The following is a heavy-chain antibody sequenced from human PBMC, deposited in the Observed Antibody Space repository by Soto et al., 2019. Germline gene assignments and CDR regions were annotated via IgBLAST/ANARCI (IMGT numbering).Heavy chain of an antibody. Sequence: WSLSLSCAASGFTFSTYNMNWVRQAPGKGLEWVSSITGSSSNIYYADSVKGRFAISRDNAKNSLYLQMNSLRAEDTAVYYCARDSGSFSYWGQGTLVTVSS. D-gene: IGHD1-26*01. V-gene: IGHV3-21*01. CDR1: GFTFSTYN. CDR3: ARDSGSFSY. CDR2: ITGSSSNI. J-gene: IGHJ4*02.